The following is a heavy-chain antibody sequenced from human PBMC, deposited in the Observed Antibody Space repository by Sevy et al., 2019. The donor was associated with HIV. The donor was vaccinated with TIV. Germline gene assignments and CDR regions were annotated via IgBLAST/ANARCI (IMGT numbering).Heavy chain of an antibody. J-gene: IGHJ6*02. Sequence: GGALRLSCAASGFTFSSYAMSWVRQAPGRGLEWVSSISSSGRYTYYADSVEGRFTISRDNSKNSLFVQMNSLRAEDTVVYYCAKGYCSGGSCPRDYYYYGMDVWGQGTTVTVSS. CDR2: ISSSGRYT. D-gene: IGHD2-15*01. CDR3: AKGYCSGGSCPRDYYYYGMDV. V-gene: IGHV3-23*01. CDR1: GFTFSSYA.